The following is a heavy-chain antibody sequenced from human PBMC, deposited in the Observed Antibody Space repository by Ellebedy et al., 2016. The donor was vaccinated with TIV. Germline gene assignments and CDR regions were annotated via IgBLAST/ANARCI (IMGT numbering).Heavy chain of an antibody. Sequence: AASVKVSCKASGYTLMSYGICWVRQAPGQGLEWMGWVSPYDGNTNYAQKFQGRVTMTIETSTSTGYMELRSLRSDDTAVYYCARGFRYGSGRWPLDYWGQGTLVTVSS. J-gene: IGHJ4*02. V-gene: IGHV1-18*01. CDR1: GYTLMSYG. CDR2: VSPYDGNT. CDR3: ARGFRYGSGRWPLDY. D-gene: IGHD4-23*01.